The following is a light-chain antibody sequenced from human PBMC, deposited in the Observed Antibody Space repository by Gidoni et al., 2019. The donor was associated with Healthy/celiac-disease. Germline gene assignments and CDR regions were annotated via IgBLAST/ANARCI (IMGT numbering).Light chain of an antibody. Sequence: QFALTQPPSVSGSPGQSITISCTGTSSDVGGYNYVSWYQQHPGKAPKLMIYDVSNRPSRVSNRFSGSKSGNTASQTISGLQAEDEADYYCGSYTSSSTWVFGGGTKLTVL. CDR1: SSDVGGYNY. CDR3: GSYTSSSTWV. CDR2: DVS. V-gene: IGLV2-14*01. J-gene: IGLJ3*02.